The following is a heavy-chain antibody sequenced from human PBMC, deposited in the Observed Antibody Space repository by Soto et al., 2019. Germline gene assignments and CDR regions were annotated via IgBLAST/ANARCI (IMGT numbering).Heavy chain of an antibody. Sequence: SLRLSCAVTGFDFTTYAMHWVRQTPDKGLEWVAIIWFDGIKEFYAESVRGRFTISIDTSKNTVFLQMNNVRAEDTALYYCTRATFDVWGQGTTVTVS. CDR1: GFDFTTYA. CDR3: TRATFDV. CDR2: IWFDGIKE. V-gene: IGHV3-33*01. J-gene: IGHJ6*02.